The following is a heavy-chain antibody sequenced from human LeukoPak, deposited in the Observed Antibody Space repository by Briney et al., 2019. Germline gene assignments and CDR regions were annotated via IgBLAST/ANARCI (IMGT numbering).Heavy chain of an antibody. CDR1: GGSISSSSYY. J-gene: IGHJ4*02. CDR2: IFYSGST. D-gene: IGHD3-10*01. CDR3: ARDLQYGSGIRDY. V-gene: IGHV4-39*07. Sequence: SETLSLTCIVSGGSISSSSYYWGWLRQPPGKGLEWIGSIFYSGSTYYNPSLKSRVTISVDTSKNQFSLKLSSVTAADTAVYYCARDLQYGSGIRDYWGQGTLVTVSS.